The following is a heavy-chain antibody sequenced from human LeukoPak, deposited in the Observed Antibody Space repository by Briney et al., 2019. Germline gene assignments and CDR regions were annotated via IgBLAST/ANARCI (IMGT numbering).Heavy chain of an antibody. CDR2: IKQDGSEK. V-gene: IGHV3-7*03. Sequence: GGSLRLSCAASGFTFSKFWMAWVRQAPGKGLEWVANIKQDGSEKFYVDSVKGRFTISRDNTKNSMYLQMNSLRVDDTAVYYCARGSGHDRVYYYGMDVWGQGTTVTVPS. D-gene: IGHD5-12*01. CDR1: GFTFSKFW. CDR3: ARGSGHDRVYYYGMDV. J-gene: IGHJ6*02.